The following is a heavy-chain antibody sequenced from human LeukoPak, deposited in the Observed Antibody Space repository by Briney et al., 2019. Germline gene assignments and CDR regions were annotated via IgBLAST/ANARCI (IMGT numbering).Heavy chain of an antibody. J-gene: IGHJ4*02. CDR2: INTDGSST. D-gene: IGHD4-11*01. Sequence: PGGSLRLSWAASGFTFSSYWMHWVRQARGKGLVWVSRINTDGSSTNYADSVKGRFTISRDNAKNTLYLQMNSLRAEDTAVYYCARGLQGIDYWGQGTLVTVSS. CDR1: GFTFSSYW. CDR3: ARGLQGIDY. V-gene: IGHV3-74*01.